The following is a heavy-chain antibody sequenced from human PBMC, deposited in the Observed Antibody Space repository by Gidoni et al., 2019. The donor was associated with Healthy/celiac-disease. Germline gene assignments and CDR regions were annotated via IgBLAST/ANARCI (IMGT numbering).Heavy chain of an antibody. CDR3: ARRGYDSSGYYYDY. D-gene: IGHD3-22*01. CDR1: GYSFTSYW. Sequence: EVQLVQSGAEVKKHGESLRISCKGSGYSFTSYWISWVRQMPGKGLEWMGRIYPSDPYTNYSPSFQGHVTSSADKSISTAYLQWSSLKASDTAMYYCARRGYDSSGYYYDYWGQGTLVTVSS. V-gene: IGHV5-10-1*03. J-gene: IGHJ4*02. CDR2: IYPSDPYT.